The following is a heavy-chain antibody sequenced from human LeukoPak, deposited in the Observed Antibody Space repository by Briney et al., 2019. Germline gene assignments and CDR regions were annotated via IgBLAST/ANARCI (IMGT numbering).Heavy chain of an antibody. J-gene: IGHJ3*02. CDR2: ISSSSSYI. V-gene: IGHV3-21*01. CDR1: GFTFSSYS. D-gene: IGHD6-19*01. CDR3: ARDSSDRSDAFDI. Sequence: GGSLRLSCAASGFTFSSYSMNWVRQAPGKGLEWVSSISSSSSYIYYADSVKGRFTISRDNAKNSLYLQMNSLRAEDTAVYYCARDSSDRSDAFDIWGQGTMVTVSS.